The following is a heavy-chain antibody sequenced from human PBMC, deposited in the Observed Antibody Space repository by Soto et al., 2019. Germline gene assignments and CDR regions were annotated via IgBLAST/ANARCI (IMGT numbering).Heavy chain of an antibody. CDR2: ISGSGGST. D-gene: IGHD6-13*01. CDR1: GFTFSSYA. Sequence: EVQLLESGGGLVQPGGSLRLSCAASGFTFSSYAMNWVRQAPGKGLEWVSVISGSGGSTYYADSVKGRFTISRDNSQNTLYLQMNSLRAADTAVYYGARRGPGTYFDYWGQGTLVTVSS. J-gene: IGHJ4*02. CDR3: ARRGPGTYFDY. V-gene: IGHV3-23*01.